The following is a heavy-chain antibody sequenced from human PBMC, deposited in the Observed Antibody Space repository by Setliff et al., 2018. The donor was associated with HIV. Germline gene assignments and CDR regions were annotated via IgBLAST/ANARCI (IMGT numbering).Heavy chain of an antibody. V-gene: IGHV5-51*01. CDR2: IYPGDSDT. CDR3: ARRMRYYDSSGYYGHYFDS. J-gene: IGHJ4*02. D-gene: IGHD3-22*01. CDR1: GYDFTDYW. Sequence: PGESLKISCKGSGYDFTDYWIGWVRQMPGKGPEWMGIIYPGDSDTRYSPSFQGQVTISADKSISTAYLQWNSLRASDTAMYYCARRMRYYDSSGYYGHYFDSWGQGTLVTVSS.